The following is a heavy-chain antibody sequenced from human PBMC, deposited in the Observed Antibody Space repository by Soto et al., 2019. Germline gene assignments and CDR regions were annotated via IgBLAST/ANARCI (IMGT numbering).Heavy chain of an antibody. V-gene: IGHV4-30-4*01. J-gene: IGHJ6*02. Sequence: PSETLSLTCTVSGGSISSGDYYWSWIRQPPGKGLEWIGYIYYSGSTYYNPSLKSRVTISVDTSKNQFSLKLSSVTAADTAVYYCARDQDTTVVTRWYYGMDVWRQGTTVTVSS. CDR1: GGSISSGDYY. CDR2: IYYSGST. CDR3: ARDQDTTVVTRWYYGMDV. D-gene: IGHD4-17*01.